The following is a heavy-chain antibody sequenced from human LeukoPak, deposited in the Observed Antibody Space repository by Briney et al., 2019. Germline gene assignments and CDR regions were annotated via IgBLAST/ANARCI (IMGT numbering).Heavy chain of an antibody. CDR3: VPPAAGLHRTISTEYFQH. CDR1: GLTFDSYD. CDR2: ISASRISI. J-gene: IGHJ1*01. V-gene: IGHV3-48*03. D-gene: IGHD6-13*01. Sequence: GRSLRLSCAAAGLTFDSYDMYWVRQSPGKGPEWVSYISASRISIKYADSVKGRFTISRDNAKNLVYLQMDSLRAEDTAVYYCVPPAAGLHRTISTEYFQHWGQGTPVIVSS.